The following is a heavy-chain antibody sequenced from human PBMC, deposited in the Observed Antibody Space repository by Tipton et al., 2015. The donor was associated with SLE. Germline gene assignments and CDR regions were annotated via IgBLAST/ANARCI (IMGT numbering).Heavy chain of an antibody. D-gene: IGHD4-17*01. CDR2: IYYDGTT. Sequence: TLSLTCSVAGGPITSNNVHWAWIRQAPGKGLEWIGSIYYDGTTYYNPSLRSRVTLSVDTSKDQFALKLSSVTAADTAGYYCARHLATRAEYGDYINVFDYWGQGTLVTVSS. CDR3: ARHLATRAEYGDYINVFDY. J-gene: IGHJ4*02. CDR1: GGPITSNNVH. V-gene: IGHV4-39*06.